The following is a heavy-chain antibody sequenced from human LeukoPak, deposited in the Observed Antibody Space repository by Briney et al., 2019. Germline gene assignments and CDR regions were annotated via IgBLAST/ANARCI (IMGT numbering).Heavy chain of an antibody. D-gene: IGHD4-17*01. Sequence: PGGSLRLSCAASGFTFSRYWMTWVRQAPGKGLEWVANINEDGSEKYYVESVRGRFTISRDNAKTSLFLQMNSLRAEDTAVYLCARVPSTVKAGYWGQGTLVTVSS. J-gene: IGHJ4*02. CDR2: INEDGSEK. CDR1: GFTFSRYW. V-gene: IGHV3-7*04. CDR3: ARVPSTVKAGY.